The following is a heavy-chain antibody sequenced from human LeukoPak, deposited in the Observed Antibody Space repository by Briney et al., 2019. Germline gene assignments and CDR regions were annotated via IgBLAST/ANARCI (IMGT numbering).Heavy chain of an antibody. V-gene: IGHV5-51*01. Sequence: GESLKISCKGSGYSFTSYWIGWVRQMPGKGLEWMGIIYPGDSDTRYSPSFQGQVTISANKSISTAYPQWSSLKASDTAMYYXXXXXXXXIAAAGTQDYWGQGTLVTVSS. D-gene: IGHD6-13*01. J-gene: IGHJ4*02. CDR3: XXXXXXXIAAAGTQDY. CDR2: IYPGDSDT. CDR1: GYSFTSYW.